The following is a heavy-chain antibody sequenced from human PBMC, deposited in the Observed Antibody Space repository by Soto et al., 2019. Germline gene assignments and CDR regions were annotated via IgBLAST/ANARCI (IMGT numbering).Heavy chain of an antibody. D-gene: IGHD2-15*01. J-gene: IGHJ3*02. CDR1: GYTFTAYW. CDR3: AMGCYSGNSKDPFYI. Sequence: GESLKISCKGSGYTFTAYWIGWVRQMPGKGLEWMGIIYPGDSDTRYSPSFQGQVTISADKSISTAYLQWSSLKASDTAMFYCAMGCYSGNSKDPFYIWGPGTMVTVS. CDR2: IYPGDSDT. V-gene: IGHV5-51*01.